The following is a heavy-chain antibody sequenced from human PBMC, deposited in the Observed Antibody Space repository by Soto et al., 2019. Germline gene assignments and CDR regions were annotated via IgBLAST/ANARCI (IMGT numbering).Heavy chain of an antibody. CDR2: IVVGSGNT. J-gene: IGHJ4*02. D-gene: IGHD3-22*01. CDR3: AADGRDDSSGDYYA. V-gene: IGHV1-58*01. CDR1: GFTFTSSA. Sequence: QMQLVQSGPEVKKPGTSVKVSCKASGFTFTSSAVQWVRQARGQRLEWIGWIVVGSGNTNYAQKFQERVTITRDMSTSTAYMELSSLRSEDTAVYYCAADGRDDSSGDYYAWGQGTLVTVSS.